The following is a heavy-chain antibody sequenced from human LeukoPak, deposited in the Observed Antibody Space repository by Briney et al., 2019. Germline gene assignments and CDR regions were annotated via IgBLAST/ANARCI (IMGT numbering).Heavy chain of an antibody. CDR3: VKDASGDYSH. J-gene: IGHJ4*02. CDR1: GFTFHRYW. V-gene: IGHV3-7*01. D-gene: IGHD4-11*01. CDR2: IKSDGSEE. Sequence: PGGSLRLSCAASGFTFHRYWMSCVRQAPGKGLEGVAQIKSDGSEEYYADAVRGRFTSSRDNSKITLYLQMRSLRAEDTAVYYCVKDASGDYSHWGQGTLVTVSS.